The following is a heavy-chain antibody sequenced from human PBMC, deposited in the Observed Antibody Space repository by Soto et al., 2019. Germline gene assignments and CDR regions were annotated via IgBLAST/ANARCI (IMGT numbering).Heavy chain of an antibody. CDR1: GGSISSGDYF. CDR2: IYYTGFT. Sequence: QVQLQESGPGLVKPSQTLSLSCTVSGGSISSGDYFWGWIRQPPGKGLEWIGYIYYTGFTYSHTXXXXXXXXXXXXXXXXXXXXXXXXXXXXXXXXXXXXXRNYDFLTGPLWGQGTLVTVSS. J-gene: IGHJ4*02. D-gene: IGHD3-9*01. CDR3: XXXRNYDFLTGPL. V-gene: IGHV4-30-4*01.